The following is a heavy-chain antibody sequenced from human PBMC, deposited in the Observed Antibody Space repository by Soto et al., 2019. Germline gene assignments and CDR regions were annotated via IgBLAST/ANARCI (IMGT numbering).Heavy chain of an antibody. CDR3: ATKEDGSGWYYDWFDP. CDR1: GYTFTSYA. J-gene: IGHJ5*02. D-gene: IGHD6-19*01. CDR2: INAGNGNT. V-gene: IGHV1-3*01. Sequence: ASVKVSCKASGYTFTSYAMHWVRQAPGQRLEWMGWINAGNGNTKYSQKFQGRVTITRDTSASTAYMELSSLRSEDTAVYYCATKEDGSGWYYDWFDPWGQGTLVTVSS.